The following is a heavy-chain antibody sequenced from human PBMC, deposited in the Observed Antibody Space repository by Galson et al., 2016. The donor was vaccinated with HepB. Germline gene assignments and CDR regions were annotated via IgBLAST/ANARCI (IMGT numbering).Heavy chain of an antibody. J-gene: IGHJ3*02. D-gene: IGHD1-26*01. Sequence: SETLSLTCTVSGGSISSYSWSWIRQPPGKGLDYIGYIYYTGSTNYNPSLRSRVTISLDTSKNQFSLKLSSVTATDTAVYYGASGTYSHAFNIWGQGTMVTVSS. CDR3: ASGTYSHAFNI. CDR2: IYYTGST. V-gene: IGHV4-59*01. CDR1: GGSISSYS.